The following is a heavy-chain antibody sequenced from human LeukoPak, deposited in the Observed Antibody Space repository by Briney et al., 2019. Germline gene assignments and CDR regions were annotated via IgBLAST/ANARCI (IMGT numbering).Heavy chain of an antibody. Sequence: GGSLRLSCAASGFTFSSYWMHWVRQAPGKGLAWVSRIDNDASDTIFADSVKGRFTLSRDNAKNTVYLQMNSLRAEDTAVYYCARGGFHHGFDIWGQGTMVTVS. CDR2: IDNDASDT. D-gene: IGHD1-14*01. J-gene: IGHJ3*02. V-gene: IGHV3-74*01. CDR3: ARGGFHHGFDI. CDR1: GFTFSSYW.